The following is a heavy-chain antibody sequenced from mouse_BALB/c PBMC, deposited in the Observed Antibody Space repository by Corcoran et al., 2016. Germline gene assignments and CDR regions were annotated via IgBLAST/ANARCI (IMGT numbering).Heavy chain of an antibody. CDR2: INPGSSTI. D-gene: IGHD1-1*01. Sequence: EVKLLESGGGLVQPGGSLNLSCAASGFDFSRYWMSWARQAPGKGQEWIGEINPGSSTINYTPSLKDKFIISRDNAKNTLYLQMSKVRSEDTAFYYCARLLRYAMDYWGQGTSVTVSS. CDR3: ARLLRYAMDY. V-gene: IGHV4-2*02. J-gene: IGHJ4*01. CDR1: GFDFSRYW.